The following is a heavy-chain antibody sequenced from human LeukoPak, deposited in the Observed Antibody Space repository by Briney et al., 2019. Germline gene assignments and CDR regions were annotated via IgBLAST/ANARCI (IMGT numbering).Heavy chain of an antibody. D-gene: IGHD1-1*01. CDR1: GFTFSSYW. J-gene: IGHJ3*02. CDR3: ARDLDIWNRYPRAFDI. CDR2: IKQDGSEK. V-gene: IGHV3-7*01. Sequence: PGGSLRLSCAASGFTFSSYWMSWVRQAPGKGLEWVANIKQDGSEKYYVDSVKGRFTISRDNAKNSLYMQMTSLRAEDTAVYYCARDLDIWNRYPRAFDIWGQGTMVTVSS.